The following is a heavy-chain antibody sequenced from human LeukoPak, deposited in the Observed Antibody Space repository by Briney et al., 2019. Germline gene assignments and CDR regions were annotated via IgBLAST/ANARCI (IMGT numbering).Heavy chain of an antibody. Sequence: GGSLRLSCAASGFTFSSYSMNWVRQAPGKGLEWVSSISSSSSYIYYADSVKGRFTIFRDNAKNSLYLQMNSLRAEDTAVYYCARAERPYGDYEAFDYWGQGTLVTVSS. CDR2: ISSSSSYI. CDR1: GFTFSSYS. D-gene: IGHD4-17*01. J-gene: IGHJ4*02. CDR3: ARAERPYGDYEAFDY. V-gene: IGHV3-21*01.